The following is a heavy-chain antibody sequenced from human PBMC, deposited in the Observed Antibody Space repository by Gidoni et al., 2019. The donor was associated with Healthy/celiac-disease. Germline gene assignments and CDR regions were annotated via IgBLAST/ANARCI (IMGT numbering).Heavy chain of an antibody. CDR2: RKQDGSEK. Sequence: EVQLVESGGGLVQPGGSLSLSCAASGFTFSSYWMSWVRQAPGKGLEGVANRKQDGSEKYYVDSVKGRFTISRDNAKNSLYLQMNSLRAEDTAVYYCAREGGYCSGGSCLTSAFDIWGQGTMVTVSS. V-gene: IGHV3-7*03. J-gene: IGHJ3*02. CDR1: GFTFSSYW. D-gene: IGHD2-15*01. CDR3: AREGGYCSGGSCLTSAFDI.